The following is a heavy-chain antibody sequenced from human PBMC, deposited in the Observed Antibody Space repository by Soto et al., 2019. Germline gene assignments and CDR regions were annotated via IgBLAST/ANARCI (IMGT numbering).Heavy chain of an antibody. CDR2: ISGSGGST. V-gene: IGHV3-23*01. CDR3: AKESDVMVYAFNYFDY. CDR1: GFTFSSYA. Sequence: GESLKISCAASGFTFSSYAMSWVRQAPGKGLEWVSAISGSGGSTYYADSVKGRFTISRDNSKNTLYLQMNSLRAEDTAVYYCAKESDVMVYAFNYFDYWGQGTLVTVSS. J-gene: IGHJ4*02. D-gene: IGHD2-8*01.